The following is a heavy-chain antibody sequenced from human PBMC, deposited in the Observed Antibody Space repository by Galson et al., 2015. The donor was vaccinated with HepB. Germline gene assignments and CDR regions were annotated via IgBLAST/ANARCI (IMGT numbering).Heavy chain of an antibody. CDR1: GGSISSGGYY. CDR3: ARERCSSTSCYTSLPDY. J-gene: IGHJ4*02. V-gene: IGHV4-31*03. CDR2: IYYSGST. Sequence: TLSLTCTVSGGSISSGGYYWSWIRQHPGKGLEWIGYIYYSGSTYYNPSLKSRVTISVDTSKNQFSLKLSSVTAADTAVYYCARERCSSTSCYTSLPDYWGQGTLVTVSS. D-gene: IGHD2-2*02.